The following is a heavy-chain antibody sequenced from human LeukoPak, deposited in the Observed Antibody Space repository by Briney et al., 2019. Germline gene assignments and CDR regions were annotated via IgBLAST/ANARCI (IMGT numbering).Heavy chain of an antibody. D-gene: IGHD2-21*02. V-gene: IGHV4-39*01. CDR2: VYFGGTFSYGVT. CDR1: GDSITSNSHF. CDR3: ARRSYCGGDCLWHDS. Sequence: PSETLSLTCVVSGDSITSNSHFWGWIRQPPGKGLEWIGSVYFGGTFSYGVTYYSPSFMSRVTISVDASNNQFSLRLNSVTATDTSIYYCARRSYCGGDCLWHDSWGQGTLVTVSS. J-gene: IGHJ4*02.